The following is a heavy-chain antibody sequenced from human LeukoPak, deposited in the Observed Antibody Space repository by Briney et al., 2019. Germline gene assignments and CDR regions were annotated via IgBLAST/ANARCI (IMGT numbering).Heavy chain of an antibody. D-gene: IGHD1-14*01. CDR3: AREEPAGATDY. Sequence: GGSLRLSCAASGFTFSNYPMHWVRQAPGKGLESVSAISENGGNTYYANSVRGRLTISRDNSKNTLYLQMGSLRAEDMAVYYCAREEPAGATDYWGQGALVTVSS. CDR2: ISENGGNT. J-gene: IGHJ4*02. CDR1: GFTFSNYP. V-gene: IGHV3-64*01.